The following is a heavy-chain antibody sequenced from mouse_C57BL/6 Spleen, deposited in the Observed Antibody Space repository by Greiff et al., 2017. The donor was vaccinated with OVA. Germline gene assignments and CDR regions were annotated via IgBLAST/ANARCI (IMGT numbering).Heavy chain of an antibody. CDR2: IVPENGDT. D-gene: IGHD1-1*01. V-gene: IGHV14-4*01. CDR1: GFNIKDDY. J-gene: IGHJ3*01. Sequence: VQLQQSGAELVRPGASVKLSCTASGFNIKDDYMHWVKQRPEQGLEWIGWIVPENGDTEYASKFQGKATITADTSSNTAYLQLSSLTSEDTAVYYCTTRGYGSSYGFAYWGQGTLVTVSA. CDR3: TTRGYGSSYGFAY.